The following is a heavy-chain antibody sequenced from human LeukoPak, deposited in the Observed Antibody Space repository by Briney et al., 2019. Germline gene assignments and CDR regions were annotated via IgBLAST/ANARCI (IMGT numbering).Heavy chain of an antibody. Sequence: SETLSLTCSVYGGSLTGYYWSWIRQPPGKGVEWIGYIFYSGTTKYNPSLNSRVTISLDMSQNQFSLKMTSVTAADTAVYYCSRSEGVYYPSGSSGSFYPHWFDPWGQGILVTVSS. D-gene: IGHD3-10*01. V-gene: IGHV4-59*01. J-gene: IGHJ5*02. CDR3: SRSEGVYYPSGSSGSFYPHWFDP. CDR1: GGSLTGYY. CDR2: IFYSGTT.